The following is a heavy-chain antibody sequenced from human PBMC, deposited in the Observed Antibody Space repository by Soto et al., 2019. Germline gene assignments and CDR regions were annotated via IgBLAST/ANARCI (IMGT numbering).Heavy chain of an antibody. CDR3: AGRCDSTTCLGHFDY. V-gene: IGHV1-69*06. J-gene: IGHJ4*02. Sequence: ASVKVSCKASGGTFNNYVVNWVRQVPGQGLEWMGGILPIFATANYAQKFQGRATITADKSTSTAYMELTSLRSEDTAVYYCAGRCDSTTCLGHFDYWGQGTLVTV. CDR1: GGTFNNYV. D-gene: IGHD2-2*01. CDR2: ILPIFATA.